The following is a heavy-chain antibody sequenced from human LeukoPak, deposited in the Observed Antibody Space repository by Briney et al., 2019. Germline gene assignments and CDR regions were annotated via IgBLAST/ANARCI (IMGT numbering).Heavy chain of an antibody. V-gene: IGHV4-61*01. CDR3: ARGGSDYYNWFDP. D-gene: IGHD4-17*01. CDR2: IYYNENT. CDR1: GDSIISSSYY. J-gene: IGHJ5*02. Sequence: SETLSLTCTVSGDSIISSSYYCSWIRQPPGKGLEWIGYIYYNENTNYNPSLKSRVTISVDTSKNQFSLKLSSVTAADTAVYYCARGGSDYYNWFDPWGQGILVTVSS.